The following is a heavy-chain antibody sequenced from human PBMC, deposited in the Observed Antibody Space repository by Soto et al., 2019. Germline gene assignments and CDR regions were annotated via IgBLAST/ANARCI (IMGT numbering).Heavy chain of an antibody. CDR1: SGSVSTYY. J-gene: IGHJ4*02. CDR2: IFVNGNT. Sequence: SETLSLTCTVASGSVSTYYWSRIRQPAGKGLEWIGRIFVNGNTNYNPSLRSRVTISVDTSKGQFSLNLTSVTAADTAVYFCARSGGSYNFDSWGQGILVTVSS. CDR3: ARSGGSYNFDS. D-gene: IGHD1-1*01. V-gene: IGHV4-4*07.